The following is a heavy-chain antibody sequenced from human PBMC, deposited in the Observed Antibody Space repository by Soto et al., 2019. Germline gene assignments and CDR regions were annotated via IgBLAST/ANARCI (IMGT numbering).Heavy chain of an antibody. CDR1: GGSFSGYY. CDR2: INHSGST. D-gene: IGHD3-3*01. CDR3: ARSQLELYYDFWSGSQSAFDI. J-gene: IGHJ3*02. Sequence: SETLSLTCAVYGGSFSGYYWSWIRQPPGKGLEWIGEINHSGSTNYNPSLKGRVTISVDTSKNQFSLKLSSVTAADTAVYYCARSQLELYYDFWSGSQSAFDIWGQGTMVTVSS. V-gene: IGHV4-34*01.